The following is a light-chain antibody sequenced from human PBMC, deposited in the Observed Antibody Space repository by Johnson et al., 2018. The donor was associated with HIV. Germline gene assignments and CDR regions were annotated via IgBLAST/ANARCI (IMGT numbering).Light chain of an antibody. V-gene: IGLV1-51*01. CDR3: GTWDSSLSAEV. CDR2: DNN. CDR1: SSNIGNNY. J-gene: IGLJ1*01. Sequence: QSVLTQPPSVSAAPGQKVTISCSGSSSNIGNNYVSWYQQLPGTAPKLLIYDNNKRPSGIPARFSGSKSATSATLDITGLQPGDEADYYCGTWDSSLSAEVFGTGTKVTVI.